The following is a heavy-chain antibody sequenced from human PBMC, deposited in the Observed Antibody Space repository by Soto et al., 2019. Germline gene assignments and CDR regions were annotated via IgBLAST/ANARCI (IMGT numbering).Heavy chain of an antibody. CDR3: ARLRGDTANVGYYGMDV. J-gene: IGHJ6*02. CDR1: GGSFSGYY. V-gene: IGHV4-34*01. CDR2: INHSGGT. Sequence: SETLSLTCAVYGGSFSGYYWSWIRQPPGKGLEWIGEINHSGGTNYNPSLKSRVTISVDTSKNQFSLKLSSVTAADTAVYYCARLRGDTANVGYYGMDVWGQGTTVTVSS. D-gene: IGHD5-18*01.